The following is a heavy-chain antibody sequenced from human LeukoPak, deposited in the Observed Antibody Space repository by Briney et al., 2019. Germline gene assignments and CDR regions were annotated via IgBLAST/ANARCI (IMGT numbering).Heavy chain of an antibody. CDR3: ARERRRGVRGAQTDY. CDR1: GGSFSGYY. D-gene: IGHD3-10*01. J-gene: IGHJ4*02. Sequence: SETLSLTCAVYGGSFSGYYWSWIRQPPGKGLEWIGEINHSGSTNYNPSLKSRVTISVDTSKNQFSLKLSSVTAADTAVYYCARERRRGVRGAQTDYWGQGTLVTVSS. V-gene: IGHV4-34*01. CDR2: INHSGST.